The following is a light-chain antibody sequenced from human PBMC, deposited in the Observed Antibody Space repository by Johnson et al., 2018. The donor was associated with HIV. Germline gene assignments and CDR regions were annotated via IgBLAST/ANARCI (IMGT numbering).Light chain of an antibody. CDR1: SSNIGNNY. CDR3: GTWDSSLRSGF. V-gene: IGLV1-51*01. J-gene: IGLJ1*01. CDR2: DNN. Sequence: QSVLTQPPSVSAAPGQKVTISCSGSSSNIGNNYVSSYQKLPGAAPKVLIYDNNKRPSGIPDRFSGSKSGTSATLAITGLQTGDEADDYCGTWDSSLRSGFFGTGTKVTVL.